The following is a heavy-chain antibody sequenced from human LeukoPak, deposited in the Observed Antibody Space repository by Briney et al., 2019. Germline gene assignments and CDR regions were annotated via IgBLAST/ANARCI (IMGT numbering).Heavy chain of an antibody. D-gene: IGHD3-10*01. CDR1: GGSIRSSRYS. CDR2: ISSGGDT. V-gene: IGHV4-39*07. Sequence: SETLSLTCSVSGGSIRSSRYSWDWVRQPPGQGLEWIGSISSGGDTYYNPSLKSRVTISLDTSKNQFSLKLSSVTAADTAMYYCARSELLWFGGVNSGFDYWGQGTLVTASS. CDR3: ARSELLWFGGVNSGFDY. J-gene: IGHJ4*02.